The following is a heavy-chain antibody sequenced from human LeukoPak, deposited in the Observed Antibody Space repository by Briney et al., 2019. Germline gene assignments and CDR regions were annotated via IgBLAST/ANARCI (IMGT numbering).Heavy chain of an antibody. CDR1: GGSISSYY. V-gene: IGHV4-59*08. Sequence: PSETLSLTCTVSGGSISSYYWSWIRQPPGKGLEWIGYIYYSGSTNYNPSLKSRVTISVDTSKNQFSLKLSSVTVADTGVYYCARRTGRLYYMDVWGKGTTVTVSS. D-gene: IGHD3/OR15-3a*01. CDR3: ARRTGRLYYMDV. J-gene: IGHJ6*03. CDR2: IYYSGST.